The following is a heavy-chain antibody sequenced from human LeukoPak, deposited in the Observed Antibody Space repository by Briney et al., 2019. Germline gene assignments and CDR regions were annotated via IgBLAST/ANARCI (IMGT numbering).Heavy chain of an antibody. CDR1: GFTFSSYD. V-gene: IGHV3-13*01. CDR2: IGIAGDT. J-gene: IGHJ6*02. D-gene: IGHD6-6*01. CDR3: ARAPPYSSASWGYYGMDV. Sequence: GGSLRLSCAASGFTFSSYDMHWVRQTTGKGLEWVSSIGIAGDTYYPGSVKGRFTISRENAKNSLYLQMNSLRAGDTAVYYCARAPPYSSASWGYYGMDVWGQGTTVTVSS.